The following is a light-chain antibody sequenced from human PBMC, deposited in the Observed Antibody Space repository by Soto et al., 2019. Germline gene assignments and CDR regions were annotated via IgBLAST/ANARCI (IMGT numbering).Light chain of an antibody. V-gene: IGLV2-14*03. CDR1: SSDVGAYNY. Sequence: QSALTQPASVSGSPGQSITISCTGTSSDVGAYNYVSWYQHHPGKAPKLMIYDVTNRPSGVSNRLSGSKSGNTASLTISGLQADEEAHYYCSSYTSSNSLVVFGGGTKVTVL. CDR2: DVT. J-gene: IGLJ2*01. CDR3: SSYTSSNSLVV.